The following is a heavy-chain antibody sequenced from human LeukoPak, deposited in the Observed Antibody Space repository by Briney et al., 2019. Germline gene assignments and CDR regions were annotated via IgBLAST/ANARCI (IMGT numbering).Heavy chain of an antibody. CDR3: ARDYCSSSTCQDGLFDY. V-gene: IGHV1-18*01. CDR2: INTFNGNT. CDR1: GYIFTNYG. J-gene: IGHJ4*02. D-gene: IGHD2-2*01. Sequence: ASVKVSCKPSGYIFTNYGLSWVRQAPGQGLEWMGWINTFNGNTSYAQSFQGRVTMTTDTSTTTAYMELTGLTSDDTAVYYCARDYCSSSTCQDGLFDYLGQGTLVIVSS.